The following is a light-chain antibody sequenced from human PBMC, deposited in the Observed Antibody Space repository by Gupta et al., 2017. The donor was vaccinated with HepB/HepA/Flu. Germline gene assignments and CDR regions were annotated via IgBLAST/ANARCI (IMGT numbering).Light chain of an antibody. Sequence: QSVLTQPPSASGTPGQMVTISCSGSSSNIGRSTVNWYQQLPGTAPKLLIYNNNQRPSGVPDRLSGSKSGTSASLAISGLKSEDEADYYCAAWDVSLNGYVFGAGTKVTVL. CDR1: SSNIGRST. CDR2: NNN. CDR3: AAWDVSLNGYV. V-gene: IGLV1-44*01. J-gene: IGLJ1*01.